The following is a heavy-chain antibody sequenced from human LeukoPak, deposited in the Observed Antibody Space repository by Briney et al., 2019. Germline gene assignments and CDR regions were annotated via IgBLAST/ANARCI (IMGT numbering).Heavy chain of an antibody. CDR3: ARMYSSSWLDAFDI. V-gene: IGHV3-7*01. D-gene: IGHD6-13*01. CDR2: IKDDGSEK. J-gene: IGHJ3*02. Sequence: GGSLRLSCAASGFTVSSNYMSWVRQAPGKGLEWVASIKDDGSEKFYVDSVKGRFTISRDNAKNSLYLQMNSLRAEDTAVYYCARMYSSSWLDAFDIWGQGTMVTVSS. CDR1: GFTVSSNY.